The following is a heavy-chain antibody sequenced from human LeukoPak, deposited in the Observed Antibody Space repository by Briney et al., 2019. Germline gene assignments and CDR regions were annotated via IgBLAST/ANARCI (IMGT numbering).Heavy chain of an antibody. CDR1: GFTFSSYA. D-gene: IGHD3-10*01. Sequence: GGSLRLSCAASGFTFSSYAMHWVRQAPGKGLEWVSAISGGSGSTYCADSVKGRFTISRDNSKNTLYLQMNGLTAEDTAMYYCARDSYQDYYGRFDPWGQGTLVIVSS. CDR2: ISGGSGST. J-gene: IGHJ5*02. V-gene: IGHV3-23*01. CDR3: ARDSYQDYYGRFDP.